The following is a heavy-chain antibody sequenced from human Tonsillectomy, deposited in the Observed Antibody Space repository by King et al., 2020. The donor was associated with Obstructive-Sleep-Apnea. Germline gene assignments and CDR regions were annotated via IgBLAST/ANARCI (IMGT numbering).Heavy chain of an antibody. CDR1: GFSINNGYY. CDR2: IYHSGRT. J-gene: IGHJ4*02. Sequence: VQLQESGPGLVKPSETLSLTCTVSGFSINNGYYWGWIRQPPGKGLEWIGSIYHSGRTYCNPYLKSRVSISVDTSKNQFSLKLSSVTAADTAVYYCERGGYDEPLDYWGQGILVTVSS. D-gene: IGHD5-12*01. CDR3: ERGGYDEPLDY. V-gene: IGHV4-38-2*02.